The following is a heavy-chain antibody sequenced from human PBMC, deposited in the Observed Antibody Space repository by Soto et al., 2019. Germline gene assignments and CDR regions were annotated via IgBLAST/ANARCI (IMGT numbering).Heavy chain of an antibody. CDR2: IGFDGNND. V-gene: IGHV3-33*08. CDR1: GFTFSAFG. D-gene: IGHD6-13*01. Sequence: GGSLRLSCEASGFTFSAFGVYWVRQAPGKGLEWVAVIGFDGNNDYYADSVKGRFTVSRDNSRNTLFLQMNSLRVEDTAEYYCAREIGYSSTWPSYWGQGTLVTVSS. J-gene: IGHJ4*02. CDR3: AREIGYSSTWPSY.